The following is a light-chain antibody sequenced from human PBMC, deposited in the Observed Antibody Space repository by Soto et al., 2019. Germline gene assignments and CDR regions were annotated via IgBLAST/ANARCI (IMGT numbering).Light chain of an antibody. CDR3: TQYGSSTGT. CDR2: GAS. CDR1: QNVRSSH. J-gene: IGKJ1*01. V-gene: IGKV3-20*01. Sequence: IGLTQSPGALSLSPGERATLSCRASQNVRSSHLAWYQQKPGQAPRLLIYGASSRATGIPARFSGSGSGTDFTLTVSSLEPEDFAVYFCTQYGSSTGTFGQGTKVDIK.